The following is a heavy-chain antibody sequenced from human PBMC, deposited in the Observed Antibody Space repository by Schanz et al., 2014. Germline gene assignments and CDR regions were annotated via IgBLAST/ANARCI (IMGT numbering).Heavy chain of an antibody. CDR1: GGTFSSNG. CDR2: VIPLRGTA. J-gene: IGHJ4*02. CDR3: ARGYCSSISCYLDFFDY. D-gene: IGHD2-2*01. Sequence: MGQSGAEVKKPGSSVKVSCKASGGTFSSNGISCFLPSPFPWLEWMGRVIPLRGTAHYAQKFQGRVTITADMSTSTAYMELSSLRSEDTAVYYCARGYCSSISCYLDFFDYWGQGTLVIVSS. V-gene: IGHV1-69*04.